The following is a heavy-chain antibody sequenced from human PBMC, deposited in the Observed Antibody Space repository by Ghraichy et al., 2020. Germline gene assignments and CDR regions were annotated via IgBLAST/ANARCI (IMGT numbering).Heavy chain of an antibody. D-gene: IGHD3-10*01. CDR3: ARELISADITPGGFDY. CDR2: ISSSGSTI. CDR1: GLTFSDYY. Sequence: GGSLRLSCAASGLTFSDYYMSWIRQAPGKGLEWVSYISSSGSTIYYADSVKGRFTISRDNAKNSLYLQMNSLRAEDTAVYYCARELISADITPGGFDYWGQGNLVTVSS. V-gene: IGHV3-11*01. J-gene: IGHJ4*02.